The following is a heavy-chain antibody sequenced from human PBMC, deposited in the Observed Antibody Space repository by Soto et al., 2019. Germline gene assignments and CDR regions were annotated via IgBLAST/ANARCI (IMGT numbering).Heavy chain of an antibody. CDR2: TYYRSKWYN. V-gene: IGHV6-1*01. CDR3: ARDGEPTSYYMDV. J-gene: IGHJ6*03. CDR1: GDSVSSNSAA. Sequence: SQTLSLTCAISGDSVSSNSAAWNWIRQSPSRGLEWLGRTYYRSKWYNQYAASLRSRITITPDTSKNQFSLQLNSVTPEDTAVYYCARDGEPTSYYMDVWGKGTTVTVSS. D-gene: IGHD3-16*01.